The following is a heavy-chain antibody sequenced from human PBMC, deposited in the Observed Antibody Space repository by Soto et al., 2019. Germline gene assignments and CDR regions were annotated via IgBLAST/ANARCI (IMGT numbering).Heavy chain of an antibody. CDR1: GYTFTSYY. CDR2: INPSGGST. CDR3: ARGRGDSSGYYEDYYYYGMDV. Sequence: KVSCKASGYTFTSYYMHWVRQAPGQGREWMGIINPSGGSTSYAQKFQGRVTMTRDTSTSTVYMELSSLRSEDTAVYYCARGRGDSSGYYEDYYYYGMDVWGQGTTVTVSS. J-gene: IGHJ6*02. V-gene: IGHV1-46*01. D-gene: IGHD3-22*01.